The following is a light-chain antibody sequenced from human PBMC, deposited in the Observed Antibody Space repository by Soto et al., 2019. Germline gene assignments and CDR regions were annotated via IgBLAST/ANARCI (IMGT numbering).Light chain of an antibody. V-gene: IGKV3-11*01. Sequence: EVVLTQSPATLSLSPGERATLSCRASQSISIYLAWYQQKPGQAPRLLIYDASNRATGIPARFSGSGSGTDFTLTISSLEPEDFADYYCQQRVTWPPLTFGGGTKVEIK. CDR1: QSISIY. CDR2: DAS. J-gene: IGKJ4*01. CDR3: QQRVTWPPLT.